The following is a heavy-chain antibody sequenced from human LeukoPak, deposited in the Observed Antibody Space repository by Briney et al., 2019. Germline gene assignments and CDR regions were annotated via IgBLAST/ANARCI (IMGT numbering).Heavy chain of an antibody. V-gene: IGHV3-23*01. CDR1: GFTFSSYG. CDR2: ISGSGGST. D-gene: IGHD6-13*01. J-gene: IGHJ4*02. Sequence: PGGTLRLSCAASGFTFSSYGMSWVRQAPGKGLEWVSAISGSGGSTYYADSVKGRFTISRDNSKNTLYPQMNSLRAEDTAVYYCAKDFRQQLENWGQGTLVTVSS. CDR3: AKDFRQQLEN.